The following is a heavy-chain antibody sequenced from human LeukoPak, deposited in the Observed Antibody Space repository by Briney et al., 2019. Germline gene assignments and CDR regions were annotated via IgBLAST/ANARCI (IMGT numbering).Heavy chain of an antibody. CDR1: GFTFSGYW. V-gene: IGHV3-74*01. J-gene: IGHJ4*02. Sequence: GGSLRLSCAASGFTFSGYWMHWVRQAPGKGLVWVSRINSDGTSTTYADSVKGRFTISRDNAKNTLYSQMNSLRAEDTAVYYCARAGRGYFDYWGQGTLVTVSS. CDR3: ARAGRGYFDY. CDR2: INSDGTST.